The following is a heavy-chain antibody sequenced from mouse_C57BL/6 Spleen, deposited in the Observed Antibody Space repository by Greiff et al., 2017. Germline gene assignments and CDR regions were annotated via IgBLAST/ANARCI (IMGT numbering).Heavy chain of an antibody. CDR1: GYTFTSYW. V-gene: IGHV1-53*01. CDR2: INPSNGGT. D-gene: IGHD2-4*01. J-gene: IGHJ3*01. Sequence: QVQLQQPGTELVKPGASVKLSCKASGYTFTSYWMHWVKQRPGQGLEWIGNINPSNGGTNYNEKFKSKATLTVDKSSSKAYMQLGSLTSEDAAVYYCAREAGYDYDPGWFAYWGQGTLVTVSA. CDR3: AREAGYDYDPGWFAY.